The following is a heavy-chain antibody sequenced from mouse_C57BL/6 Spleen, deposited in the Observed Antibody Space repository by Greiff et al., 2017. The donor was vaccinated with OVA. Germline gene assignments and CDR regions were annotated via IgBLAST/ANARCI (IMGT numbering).Heavy chain of an antibody. CDR1: GYTFTDYY. V-gene: IGHV1-26*01. CDR2: INPNNGGT. Sequence: VQLQQSGPELVKPGASVKISCKASGYTFTDYYMNWVKQSHGKSLEWIGDINPNNGGTSYNQKFKGKATLTVDKSSSTAYMELRSLTSEDSAVYYCARGIYYGSSYGFFDYWGQGTTLTVSS. D-gene: IGHD1-1*01. J-gene: IGHJ2*01. CDR3: ARGIYYGSSYGFFDY.